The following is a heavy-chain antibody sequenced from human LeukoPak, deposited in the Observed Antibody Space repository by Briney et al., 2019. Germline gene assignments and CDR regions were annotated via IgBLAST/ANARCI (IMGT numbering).Heavy chain of an antibody. CDR2: ISSSSSYI. D-gene: IGHD6-13*01. CDR3: SLEGSSWYRYFQH. Sequence: GGSLRLSCAASGFTFSSYSMNWVRQAPGKGLEWVSSISSSSSYIYYAGSVKGRFTISRDNAKNSLYLQMNSLRAEDTAVYYSSLEGSSWYRYFQHWGQGTLVTVSS. CDR1: GFTFSSYS. V-gene: IGHV3-21*04. J-gene: IGHJ1*01.